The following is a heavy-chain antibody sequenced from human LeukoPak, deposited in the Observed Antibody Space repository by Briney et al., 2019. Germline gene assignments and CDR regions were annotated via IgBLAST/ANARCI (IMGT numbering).Heavy chain of an antibody. J-gene: IGHJ5*02. CDR1: GVSFTVYY. V-gene: IGHV4-34*01. Sequence: SETLSLTCVLYGVSFTVYYWSWLRQSPGRGLEWLGEISPRGTKYNPSLKSRATISLDTTKNQFSLIVSSLTAADAAVYFCASDSYSSIGYLWRQGTLVTVSS. CDR3: ASDSYSSIGYL. CDR2: ISPRGT. D-gene: IGHD6-13*01.